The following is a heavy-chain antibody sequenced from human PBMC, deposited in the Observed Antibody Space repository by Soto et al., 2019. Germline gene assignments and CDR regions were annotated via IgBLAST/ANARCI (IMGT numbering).Heavy chain of an antibody. CDR3: ARVLGYNSSWWRHTAFDI. V-gene: IGHV1-18*01. CDR2: ISAHTGNT. CDR1: GYTFTNYG. Sequence: ASVKVSCKTSGYTFTNYGISWVRQAPGQGLEWMGWISAHTGNTNYAQKFQGRVTMTTDTSTSTAYMELRSLRSDDTAVYYCARVLGYNSSWWRHTAFDIWGQGTLVTVSS. J-gene: IGHJ4*02. D-gene: IGHD6-13*01.